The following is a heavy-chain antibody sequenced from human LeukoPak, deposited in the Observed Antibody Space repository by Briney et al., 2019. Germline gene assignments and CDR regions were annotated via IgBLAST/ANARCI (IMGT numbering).Heavy chain of an antibody. D-gene: IGHD6-19*01. J-gene: IGHJ4*02. CDR3: ARKGGSGLGKYFDY. CDR1: GGTFSSYA. CDR2: IIPILGIA. V-gene: IGHV1-69*04. Sequence: VKVSCKASGGTFSSYATSWVRQAPGQGLEWMGRIIPILGIANYAQKFQGRVTITADKSTSTAYMELSSLRSEDTAVYYCARKGGSGLGKYFDYWGQGTLVTVSS.